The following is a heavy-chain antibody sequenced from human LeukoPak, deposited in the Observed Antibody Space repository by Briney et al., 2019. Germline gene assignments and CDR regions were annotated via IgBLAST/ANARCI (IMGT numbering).Heavy chain of an antibody. Sequence: GGSLRLSCAASGFTFSSYAMSWVRQAPGKGLEWVSAISGSGGSTYYADSVKGRFTISRDNSKNTLHLQMNSLRAEDTAVYYCAKVTYYYDSSGSEPPLYWGQGTLVTVSS. V-gene: IGHV3-23*01. CDR3: AKVTYYYDSSGSEPPLY. J-gene: IGHJ4*02. CDR1: GFTFSSYA. D-gene: IGHD3-22*01. CDR2: ISGSGGST.